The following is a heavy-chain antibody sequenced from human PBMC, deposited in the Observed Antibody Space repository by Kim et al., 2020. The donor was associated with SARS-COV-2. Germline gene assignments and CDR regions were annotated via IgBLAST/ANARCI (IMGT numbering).Heavy chain of an antibody. CDR1: GGTFSSYA. D-gene: IGHD2-2*01. CDR2: IIPILGIA. V-gene: IGHV1-69*04. J-gene: IGHJ6*02. Sequence: SVKVSCKASGGTFSSYAISWVRQAPGQGLEWMGRIIPILGIANYAQKFQGRVTITADKSTSTAYMELSSLRSEDTAVYYCARVPPLYCSSTSCSYYYYHYGMDVWGQGTTVTVSS. CDR3: ARVPPLYCSSTSCSYYYYHYGMDV.